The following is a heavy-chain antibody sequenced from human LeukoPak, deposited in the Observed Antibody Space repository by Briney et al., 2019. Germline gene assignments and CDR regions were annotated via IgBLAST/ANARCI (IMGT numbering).Heavy chain of an antibody. CDR2: ISHDGGST. D-gene: IGHD6-19*01. CDR1: GFTFSSFA. Sequence: PGGSLRLSCAASGFTFSSFAMSRVRQTPGKGLEWVSTISHDGGSTYFADSVKGRFTISRDNSKSTLYLRMNSLRAEDMALYFCAKDFSSGLFDYWGQGTLVAVSS. CDR3: AKDFSSGLFDY. J-gene: IGHJ4*02. V-gene: IGHV3-23*01.